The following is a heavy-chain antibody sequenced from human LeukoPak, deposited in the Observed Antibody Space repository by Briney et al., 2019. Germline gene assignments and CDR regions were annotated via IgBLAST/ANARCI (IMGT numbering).Heavy chain of an antibody. CDR2: IYYSGYT. Sequence: PSETLSLTCTVSGGSISSYYWSWIRQPPGKGLEWIGCIYYSGYTNYKSSLKSRVTISVDTSKNQFSLKLSSVTAADTAVYYCARGLSRTSWGYYYYYMDVWGKGTTVTVSS. CDR3: ARGLSRTSWGYYYYYMDV. CDR1: GGSISSYY. V-gene: IGHV4-59*12. D-gene: IGHD2-2*01. J-gene: IGHJ6*03.